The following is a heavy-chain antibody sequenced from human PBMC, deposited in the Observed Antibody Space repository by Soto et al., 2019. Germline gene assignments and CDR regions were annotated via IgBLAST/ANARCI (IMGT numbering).Heavy chain of an antibody. D-gene: IGHD4-17*01. J-gene: IGHJ4*02. V-gene: IGHV1-18*01. CDR1: GYTFTSYG. Sequence: QVQLVQSGAEVKKPGASVKVSCKASGYTFTSYGITWVRQAPGQGLEWMGWISAYNGNTHYAQKLQGRVTMTTDTSSITAYMELRNLKSDDTSVYYCARDRDYGGNRGDYWGQGTLVTVSS. CDR3: ARDRDYGGNRGDY. CDR2: ISAYNGNT.